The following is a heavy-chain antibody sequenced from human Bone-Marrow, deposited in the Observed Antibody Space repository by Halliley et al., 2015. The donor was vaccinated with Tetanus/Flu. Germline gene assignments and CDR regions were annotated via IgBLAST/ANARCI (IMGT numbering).Heavy chain of an antibody. V-gene: IGHV3-7*03. J-gene: IGHJ4*02. Sequence: KGLEWVANIGLDGSEKYFGDSVKGRFTISRDNAKNSLFLQLNSLRVDDTAVYYCATGGSYPLLWGQGTLVTVSS. CDR3: ATGGSYPLL. D-gene: IGHD1-26*01. CDR2: IGLDGSEK.